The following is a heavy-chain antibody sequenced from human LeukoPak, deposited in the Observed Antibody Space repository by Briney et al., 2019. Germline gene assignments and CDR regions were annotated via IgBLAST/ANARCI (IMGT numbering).Heavy chain of an antibody. V-gene: IGHV4-59*08. CDR3: ATSGSFVLGVY. CDR1: GGSISSYY. D-gene: IGHD1-26*01. CDR2: IYYSGST. J-gene: IGHJ4*02. Sequence: SETLSLTCTVSGGSISSYYWSWIRQPPGKGLEWIGYIYYSGSTNYNPSLKSRVTISVDTSKNQFSLKLSSVTAADTAVYYCATSGSFVLGVYWGQGTLVTVSS.